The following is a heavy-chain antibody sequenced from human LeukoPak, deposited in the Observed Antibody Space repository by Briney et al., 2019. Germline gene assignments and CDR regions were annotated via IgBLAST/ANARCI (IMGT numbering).Heavy chain of an antibody. CDR3: VKDAYPNYFDY. CDR2: ISYDGNNK. D-gene: IGHD3-16*01. CDR1: GFTFTDYG. Sequence: GGSLGLSCEASGFTFTDYGMHWVRQAPGKGLEWVAVISYDGNNKYYADSVKGRFTISRDNSKNTLDLQMSSLRGVDTAVYYCVKDAYPNYFDYWGQGTLVTVSS. J-gene: IGHJ4*02. V-gene: IGHV3-30*18.